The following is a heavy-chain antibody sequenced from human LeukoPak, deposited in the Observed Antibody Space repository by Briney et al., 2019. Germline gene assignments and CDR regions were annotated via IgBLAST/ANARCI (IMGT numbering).Heavy chain of an antibody. CDR3: AKGVARFGYGALLGY. CDR1: GFTFSSYS. J-gene: IGHJ4*02. D-gene: IGHD4/OR15-4a*01. CDR2: ISSSSSYI. V-gene: IGHV3-21*01. Sequence: GGSLRLSCAASGFTFSSYSMNWVRQAPGKGLEWVSSISSSSSYIYYADSVKGRFTISRDNAKNSLYLQMNSLRTEDTAVYYCAKGVARFGYGALLGYWGQGTLVTVSS.